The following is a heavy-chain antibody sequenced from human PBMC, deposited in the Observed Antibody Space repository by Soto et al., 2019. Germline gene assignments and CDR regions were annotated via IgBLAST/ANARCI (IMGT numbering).Heavy chain of an antibody. Sequence: VKLVQSGAEVQKPGASVKVSCKASGYTFTNYEINWERQAHGQGLEWMGWISTYNGNTIYAQKVQGRVTMTTDRSTSTAYMELGSLRSDDTAVYYFGRDYKDNDYYYGMDVWGQGTTVTGPS. J-gene: IGHJ6*02. CDR3: GRDYKDNDYYYGMDV. CDR2: ISTYNGNT. V-gene: IGHV1-18*01. CDR1: GYTFTNYE. D-gene: IGHD2-15*01.